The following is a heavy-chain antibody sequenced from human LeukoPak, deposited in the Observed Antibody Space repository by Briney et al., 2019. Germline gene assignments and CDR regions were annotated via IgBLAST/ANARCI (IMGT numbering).Heavy chain of an antibody. CDR2: IYYSGST. D-gene: IGHD3-9*01. J-gene: IGHJ6*03. Sequence: SETLSLTCTVSGGSISSSSYYWGWIRQPPGKGLEWIGSIYYSGSTYYNPSLKSRVTISVDTSKNQFSLKLSSVTAADTAVYYCARHFNDIGRLGYYYMDVWGKGTTVTVSS. V-gene: IGHV4-39*01. CDR1: GGSISSSSYY. CDR3: ARHFNDIGRLGYYYMDV.